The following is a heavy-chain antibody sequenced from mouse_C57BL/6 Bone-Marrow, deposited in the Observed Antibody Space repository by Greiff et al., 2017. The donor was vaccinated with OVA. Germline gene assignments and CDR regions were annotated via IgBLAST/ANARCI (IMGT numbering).Heavy chain of an antibody. J-gene: IGHJ3*01. Sequence: EVHLVESGGGLVQPGGSLKLSCAASGFTFSDYYMYWVRQTPEKRLEWVAYISNGGGSTYYPDTVKGRFTISRDNAKNTLYLQMSRLKSEDTAMYYCARLGDGYPGFGYWGQGTLVTVSA. D-gene: IGHD2-3*01. CDR2: ISNGGGST. V-gene: IGHV5-12*01. CDR3: ARLGDGYPGFGY. CDR1: GFTFSDYY.